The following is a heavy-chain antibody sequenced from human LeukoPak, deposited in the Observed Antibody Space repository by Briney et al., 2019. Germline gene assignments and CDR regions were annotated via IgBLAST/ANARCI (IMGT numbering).Heavy chain of an antibody. V-gene: IGHV3-30*02. J-gene: IGHJ4*02. CDR1: GFTFSSYG. CDR2: IRYDGSNK. CDR3: AKDLDVGDYEGPFDY. Sequence: GGSLRLSCAASGFTFSSYGMHWVRQAPGKGLEWVAFIRYDGSNKYYADSVKGRFTISRDNSKNTLYLQMNSLRAEDTAVYYCAKDLDVGDYEGPFDYWGQGTLVTVSS. D-gene: IGHD4-17*01.